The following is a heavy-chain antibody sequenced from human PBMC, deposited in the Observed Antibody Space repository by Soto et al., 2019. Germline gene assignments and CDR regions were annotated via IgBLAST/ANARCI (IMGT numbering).Heavy chain of an antibody. J-gene: IGHJ4*02. Sequence: SVKVSCKASGGSFSSYSINWMRQAPGQGLAWMGGIIPIFGAPNYAREFQGRVTITADESTSTVYMELSSLRSEDTAVYYCARGNSYHYDSSGYKSPFQHWGQGTLVTVSS. CDR1: GGSFSSYS. D-gene: IGHD3-22*01. CDR3: ARGNSYHYDSSGYKSPFQH. CDR2: IIPIFGAP. V-gene: IGHV1-69*13.